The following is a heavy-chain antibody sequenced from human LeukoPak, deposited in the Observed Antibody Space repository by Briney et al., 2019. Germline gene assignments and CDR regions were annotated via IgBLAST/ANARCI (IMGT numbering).Heavy chain of an antibody. Sequence: PSETLSLTCTVSGDSISPYYWSWLRQPPGKGLEWIGYIYYSGSTDSNPSLKSRVTISEDTSKNRLSLRLSSVTAADTAVYYCARGFYSNYYGLDVWGQGTTVTVSS. V-gene: IGHV4-59*01. J-gene: IGHJ6*02. CDR3: ARGFYSNYYGLDV. D-gene: IGHD6-13*01. CDR2: IYYSGST. CDR1: GDSISPYY.